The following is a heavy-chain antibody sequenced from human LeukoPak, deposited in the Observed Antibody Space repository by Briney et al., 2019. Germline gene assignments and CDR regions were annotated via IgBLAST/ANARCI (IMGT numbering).Heavy chain of an antibody. J-gene: IGHJ5*02. D-gene: IGHD6-19*01. Sequence: SETLSLTCAVYGGSFNGYYWGWIRQPPGKGLEWIGSIYYSGSTYYNPSLESRVTISVDTSKNQFSLKLSSVTAADTAVYYCARREGGGWYINWFDPWGQGTLVTVPS. CDR3: ARREGGGWYINWFDP. V-gene: IGHV4-39*01. CDR1: GGSFNGYY. CDR2: IYYSGST.